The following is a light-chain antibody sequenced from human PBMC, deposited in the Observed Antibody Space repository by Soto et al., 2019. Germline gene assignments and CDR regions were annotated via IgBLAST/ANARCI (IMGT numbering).Light chain of an antibody. CDR3: QQYNIYST. J-gene: IGKJ1*01. CDR1: QSISSW. Sequence: DIQMTQSPSTLSASVGDRVTITCRASQSISSWLAWYQQKPGKAPKLLIYKASSLESGVPSRFSGSGSGTEFTLTIISLQPDDFATYYCQQYNIYSTFGQGTKVEIK. CDR2: KAS. V-gene: IGKV1-5*03.